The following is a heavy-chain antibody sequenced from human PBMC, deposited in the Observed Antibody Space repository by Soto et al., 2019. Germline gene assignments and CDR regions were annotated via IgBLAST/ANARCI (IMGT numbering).Heavy chain of an antibody. D-gene: IGHD2-2*01. CDR1: GFTFSGHW. V-gene: IGHV3-74*03. CDR2: INTDGGTS. Sequence: EVQLVESGGGLVKPGGSLRLSCAASGFTFSGHWMHWVRQVPGKGLEWVSRINTDGGTSAYADSVKGRFTISRDNAKNTLYLQMNALRAEDTAVYYCAREAGYCSRTSCYRRAFDTWGQGTRVTVSS. CDR3: AREAGYCSRTSCYRRAFDT. J-gene: IGHJ3*02.